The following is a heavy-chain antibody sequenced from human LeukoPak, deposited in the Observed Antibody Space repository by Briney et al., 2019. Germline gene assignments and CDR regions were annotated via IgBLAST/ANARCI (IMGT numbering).Heavy chain of an antibody. CDR1: GYTFTSYD. CDR2: MNPNSGNT. V-gene: IGHV1-8*01. J-gene: IGHJ5*02. CDR3: ARVPPRLRQQLTFGWFDP. Sequence: ASVKVSCKASGYTFTSYDINWVRQATGQGLEWMGWMNPNSGNTGYAQKFQGRVTMTRNTPISTAYMELSSLRSEDTAVYYCARVPPRLRQQLTFGWFDPWGQGTLVTVSS. D-gene: IGHD6-13*01.